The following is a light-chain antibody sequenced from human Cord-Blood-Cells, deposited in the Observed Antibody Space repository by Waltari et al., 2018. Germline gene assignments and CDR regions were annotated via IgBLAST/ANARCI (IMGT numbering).Light chain of an antibody. CDR1: QSVSSSY. J-gene: IGKJ3*01. CDR2: GAS. Sequence: EIVLTQSPGTLSLSPGERVTLSCRASQSVSSSYLAWYQQKPGQAPRLLIYGASSRATGIPDRVSGSGSGTDFTLTISRLEPEDFAVYYCQQYGSSPPFTFGPGTKVDIK. V-gene: IGKV3-20*01. CDR3: QQYGSSPPFT.